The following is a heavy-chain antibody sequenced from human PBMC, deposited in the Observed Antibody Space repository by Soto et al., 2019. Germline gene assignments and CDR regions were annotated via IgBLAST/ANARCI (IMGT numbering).Heavy chain of an antibody. CDR1: GFTFSSYA. CDR3: AKAWIVVVIPTEFDP. Sequence: GGSLRLSCAASGFTFSSYAMSWVRQAPGKGLEWVSAISGSGGSTYYADSVKGRFTISRDNSKNTLYLQMNSLRAEDTAVYYCAKAWIVVVIPTEFDPWGQGTLVTVSS. J-gene: IGHJ5*02. V-gene: IGHV3-23*01. D-gene: IGHD3-22*01. CDR2: ISGSGGST.